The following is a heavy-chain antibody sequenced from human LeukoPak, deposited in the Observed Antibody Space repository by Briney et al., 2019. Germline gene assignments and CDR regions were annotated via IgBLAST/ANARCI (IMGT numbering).Heavy chain of an antibody. CDR1: GGSIGSGDYY. Sequence: SETLSLTFTVSGGSIGSGDYYWSWIRQPPGKGLEWIGYIYYSGSTYYNPSLKSRVTISVDMSKNQFSLKLSSVTAADTAVYYCARRPYYDILTGYYKGAFDIWGQGTMVTVSS. V-gene: IGHV4-30-4*08. J-gene: IGHJ3*02. D-gene: IGHD3-9*01. CDR3: ARRPYYDILTGYYKGAFDI. CDR2: IYYSGST.